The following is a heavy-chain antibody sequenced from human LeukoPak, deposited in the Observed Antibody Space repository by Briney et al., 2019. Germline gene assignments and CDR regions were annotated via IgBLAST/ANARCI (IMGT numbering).Heavy chain of an antibody. D-gene: IGHD3-3*01. Sequence: TGGSLRLSCAASGFTFSSYAMSWVRQAPGKGLEGVSAISGSGGSTYYADSVKGRFPISRDNSKNTLYLQMTSLRAEDTAVYYCAKAEFYDFWSGYYSDYWGQGTLVTVSS. CDR2: ISGSGGST. CDR1: GFTFSSYA. CDR3: AKAEFYDFWSGYYSDY. J-gene: IGHJ4*02. V-gene: IGHV3-23*01.